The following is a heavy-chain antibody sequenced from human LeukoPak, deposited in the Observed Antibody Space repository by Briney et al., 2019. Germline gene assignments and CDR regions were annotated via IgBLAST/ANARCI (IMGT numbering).Heavy chain of an antibody. V-gene: IGHV3-21*01. CDR2: ISSSSSYI. CDR3: ARDLPGNPQGWFDP. CDR1: GFTFSSYS. J-gene: IGHJ5*02. Sequence: GGSLRLSCAASGFTFSSYSMNWVRQAPGKGLEWVSSISSSSSYIYYADSVKGRFTISRDNAKNSLYLQMNSLRAEDTAVYYCARDLPGNPQGWFDPWGQGTLVTVSS.